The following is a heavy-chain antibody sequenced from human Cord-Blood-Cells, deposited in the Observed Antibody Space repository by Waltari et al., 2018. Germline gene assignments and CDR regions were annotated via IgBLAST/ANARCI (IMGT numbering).Heavy chain of an antibody. Sequence: QVQLQESGPGLVKPSQTLSLTCTVSGGSISSGGYYWSWIRQHPGKGLEWIGYIYYSGSTYYNPSLKSRVTISVDTSKNQFSLKLSSVTAADTAVYYCARVVNWGKTTNWYFDLWGRGTLVTVSS. D-gene: IGHD7-27*01. CDR2: IYYSGST. J-gene: IGHJ2*01. V-gene: IGHV4-31*03. CDR1: GGSISSGGYY. CDR3: ARVVNWGKTTNWYFDL.